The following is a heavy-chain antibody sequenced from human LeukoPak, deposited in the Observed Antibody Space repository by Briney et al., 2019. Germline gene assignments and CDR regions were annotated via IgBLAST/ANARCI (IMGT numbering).Heavy chain of an antibody. CDR3: ARDESGIAVAGTLDY. D-gene: IGHD6-19*01. CDR1: GFTFSSYW. Sequence: GGSLRLSCAASGFTFSSYWMSWVRQAPGKGLEWVSSISSSSSYIYYADSAKGRFTISRDNAKNSLYLQMNSLRAEDTAVYYCARDESGIAVAGTLDYWGQGTLVTVSS. CDR2: ISSSSSYI. J-gene: IGHJ4*02. V-gene: IGHV3-21*01.